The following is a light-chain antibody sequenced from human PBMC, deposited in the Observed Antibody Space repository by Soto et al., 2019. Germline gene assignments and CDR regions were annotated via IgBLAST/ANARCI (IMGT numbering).Light chain of an antibody. CDR1: QSITSN. CDR2: EAS. CDR3: QQYNKWPLIT. J-gene: IGKJ5*01. Sequence: EVVMTQSPATLSVSPWERAALSCRASQSITSNLAWYQQRPGQTPRLLIYEASTRATGIPARFSGSGSGTDFTLTISSLQSEDFAVYYCQQYNKWPLITFGQGTRLEIK. V-gene: IGKV3-15*01.